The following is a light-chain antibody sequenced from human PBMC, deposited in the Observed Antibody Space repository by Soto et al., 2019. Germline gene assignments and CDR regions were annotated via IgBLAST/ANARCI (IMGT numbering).Light chain of an antibody. CDR1: SSDVGGYHY. J-gene: IGLJ2*01. Sequence: QSALTQPRSVSGSPGQSVTISCTGTSSDVGGYHYVSWYQHHPGKAPKLMIYDVARRPSGVPDRFSGSKSGNMASLTISGLQAVDEADYYCSSYGGSYTVVFGGGTKLTVL. V-gene: IGLV2-11*01. CDR3: SSYGGSYTVV. CDR2: DVA.